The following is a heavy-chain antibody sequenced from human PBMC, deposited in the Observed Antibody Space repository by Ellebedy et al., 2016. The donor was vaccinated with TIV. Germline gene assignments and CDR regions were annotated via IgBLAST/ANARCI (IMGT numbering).Heavy chain of an antibody. D-gene: IGHD1-26*01. V-gene: IGHV4-34*01. J-gene: IGHJ4*02. CDR2: ISHSGST. CDR1: GESFSGYF. Sequence: MPSETLSLTCAVYGESFSGYFWSWIRQPPGKGLEWVGEISHSGSTNYNPSLKSRVTISVDTSKHQFSLKMHSVTAADTAVYYCATRNRVGSTRGTFDYWGQGTLVTVSS. CDR3: ATRNRVGSTRGTFDY.